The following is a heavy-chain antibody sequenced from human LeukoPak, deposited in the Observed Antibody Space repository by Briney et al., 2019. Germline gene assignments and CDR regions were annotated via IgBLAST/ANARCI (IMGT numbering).Heavy chain of an antibody. CDR1: GFTFSSYS. Sequence: GSLRLSCAASGFTFSSYSMNWVRQAPGKGLEWVSSISSSSSYIYYADSVKGRFTISRDNAKNSLYLQMNSLRAEDTAVYYCARVGPNGIAAAFDYWGQGTLVTVSS. CDR3: ARVGPNGIAAAFDY. CDR2: ISSSSSYI. J-gene: IGHJ4*02. V-gene: IGHV3-21*01. D-gene: IGHD6-13*01.